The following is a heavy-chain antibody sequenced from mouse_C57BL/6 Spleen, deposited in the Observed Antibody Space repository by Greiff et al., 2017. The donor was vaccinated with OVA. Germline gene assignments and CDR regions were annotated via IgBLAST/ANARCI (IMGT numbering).Heavy chain of an antibody. J-gene: IGHJ4*01. CDR2: IDPSDSYT. D-gene: IGHD2-4*01. Sequence: VQLQQPGAELVKPGASVKLSCKASGYTFTSYWMQWVKQRPGQGLEWIGEIDPSDSYTNYNQKFKGKATLTVDTSSSTAYMQLSSLTSEDSAVYYCARWYYDYDLAMDYWGQGTSVTVSS. CDR1: GYTFTSYW. CDR3: ARWYYDYDLAMDY. V-gene: IGHV1-50*01.